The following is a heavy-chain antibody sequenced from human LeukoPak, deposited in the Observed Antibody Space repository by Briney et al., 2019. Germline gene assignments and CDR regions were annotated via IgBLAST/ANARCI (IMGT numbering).Heavy chain of an antibody. CDR1: GFTFDDYA. CDR2: ISSSGSTI. CDR3: ARSELERRFAFDI. D-gene: IGHD1-1*01. J-gene: IGHJ3*02. Sequence: PGGSLRLSCAASGFTFDDYAMHWVRQAPGKGLEWVSYISSSGSTIYYADSVKGRFTISRDNAKNSLYLQMNSLRAEDTAVYYCARSELERRFAFDIWGQGTMVTVSS. V-gene: IGHV3-11*01.